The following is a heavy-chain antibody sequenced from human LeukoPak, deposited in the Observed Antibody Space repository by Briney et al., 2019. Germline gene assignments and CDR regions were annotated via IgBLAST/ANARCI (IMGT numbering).Heavy chain of an antibody. CDR3: ASWPGGWYGEDS. CDR1: GFTVSSSY. Sequence: GGSLRLSCAASGFTVSSSYMSWVRQAPGKGLEWVSVVFGGGSTYYADSVKGRFTISRDTFKNTVNLEMNSLRAEDTAVYYCASWPGGWYGEDSWGQGTLVTVSS. D-gene: IGHD6-19*01. V-gene: IGHV3-53*01. CDR2: VFGGGST. J-gene: IGHJ4*02.